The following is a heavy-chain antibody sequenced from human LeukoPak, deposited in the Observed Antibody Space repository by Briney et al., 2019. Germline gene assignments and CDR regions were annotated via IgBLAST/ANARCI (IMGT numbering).Heavy chain of an antibody. D-gene: IGHD2-15*01. CDR1: GGSISSYY. V-gene: IGHV4-59*01. J-gene: IGHJ3*02. CDR2: IYYSGRT. Sequence: KPSETLSLTCTVSGGSISSYYWSWIRQPPGKGLEWIGYIYYSGRTNYNPSLKSRVTISVDTSKNQFSLKLSSVTAADTAVYYCARVTCSGGSCCLDIWGQGTMVTVSS. CDR3: ARVTCSGGSCCLDI.